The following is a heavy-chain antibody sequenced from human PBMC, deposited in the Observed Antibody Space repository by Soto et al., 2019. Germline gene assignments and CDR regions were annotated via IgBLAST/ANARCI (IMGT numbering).Heavy chain of an antibody. J-gene: IGHJ4*02. Sequence: SETLSLTCTVFGGSVSSGSYYWSWIRQSPGKGLEWIGYIYHSGSTYYNPSLESRVTMSVDTSQNQFSRKLSSVTAADTAVYYCARIKGGAAGNVDSWGQGALVTVSS. CDR2: IYHSGST. D-gene: IGHD6-13*01. V-gene: IGHV4-31*03. CDR1: GGSVSSGSYY. CDR3: ARIKGGAAGNVDS.